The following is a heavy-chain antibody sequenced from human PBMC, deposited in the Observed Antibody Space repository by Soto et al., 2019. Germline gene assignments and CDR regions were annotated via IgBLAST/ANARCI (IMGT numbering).Heavy chain of an antibody. V-gene: IGHV1-24*01. CDR3: ATAYMVRGXXXYYMDV. Sequence: EASVKVSCKVSGYTLTELSMHWVLQAPGKGLEWMGGLDPEDGETIYAQKFQGRVTMTEDTSTDTAYMELSSLRSEDTAVYYCATAYMVRGXXXYYMDVWXKGPPVTVS. CDR1: GYTLTELS. D-gene: IGHD3-10*01. J-gene: IGHJ6*03. CDR2: LDPEDGET.